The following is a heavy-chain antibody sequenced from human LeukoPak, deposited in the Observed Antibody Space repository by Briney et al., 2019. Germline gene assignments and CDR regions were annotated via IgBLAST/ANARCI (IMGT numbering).Heavy chain of an antibody. V-gene: IGHV4-59*01. CDR3: ARDDWQGDAFDI. J-gene: IGHJ3*02. CDR1: GGSISSYY. CDR2: IYYSGST. Sequence: NSSETLSLTCTVPGGSISSYYWSWIRQPPGKGLEWIGYIYYSGSTNYNPSLKSRVTISGDTSKNQFSLKLSSVNAADTAVYYCARDDWQGDAFDIWGQGTMVTVSS. D-gene: IGHD2-21*01.